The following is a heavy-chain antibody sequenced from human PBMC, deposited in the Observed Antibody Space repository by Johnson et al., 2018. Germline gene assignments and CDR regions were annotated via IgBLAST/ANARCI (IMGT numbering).Heavy chain of an antibody. V-gene: IGHV3-30*03. D-gene: IGHD1-26*01. Sequence: QVQLVESGGGVVQXGKSLRLSCAASGFTFNSDGMHWVRQAPGKGLEWVAIISYDGSHKYYADSVKGRFTISRDNSKNTLYLQMNSLSTYDTAVYYCARSWPSGSYWLGAFDIWGQGTMVTVSS. CDR2: ISYDGSHK. CDR3: ARSWPSGSYWLGAFDI. J-gene: IGHJ3*02. CDR1: GFTFNSDG.